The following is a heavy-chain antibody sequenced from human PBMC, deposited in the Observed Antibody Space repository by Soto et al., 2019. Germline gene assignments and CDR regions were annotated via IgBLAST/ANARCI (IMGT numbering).Heavy chain of an antibody. V-gene: IGHV3-21*01. Sequence: GGSLRLSCAASGFTFSSYSMNWVRQAPGKGLEWVSSISSSSSYIYYADSVKGRFTISRDNAKNSLYLQMNSLRAEDTAVYYCATLRDCSSTSCYYNWFDPWGQGTLVTVSS. CDR3: ATLRDCSSTSCYYNWFDP. CDR1: GFTFSSYS. CDR2: ISSSSSYI. J-gene: IGHJ5*02. D-gene: IGHD2-2*01.